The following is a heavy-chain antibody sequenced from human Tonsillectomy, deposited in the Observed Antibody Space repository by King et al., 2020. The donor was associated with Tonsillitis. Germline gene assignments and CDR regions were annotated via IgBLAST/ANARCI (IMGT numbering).Heavy chain of an antibody. CDR3: AKDPQLYYDFWSGYRSDYYGMDV. D-gene: IGHD3-3*01. Sequence: QVQLVESGGGVVQPGRSLRLSCAASGFTFSSYGMHWVRQAPGKGLEWVAVILYDGSNKYYADSVKGRFTISRDNSKNTLYLQMNSLRAEDTAVYYCAKDPQLYYDFWSGYRSDYYGMDVWGQGTTVTVSS. J-gene: IGHJ6*02. V-gene: IGHV3-30*18. CDR1: GFTFSSYG. CDR2: ILYDGSNK.